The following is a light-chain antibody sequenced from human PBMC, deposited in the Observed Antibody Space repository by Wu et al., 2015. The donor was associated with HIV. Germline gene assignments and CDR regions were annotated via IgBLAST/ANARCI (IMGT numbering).Light chain of an antibody. Sequence: SLSPGKSHLSCRASQNVNNYLTWYQQKPGQAPRLLIYXVSNRATGIPARFSGSGSGTDFTLTISSLEPEDFAVYYCQQRTNWPRITFGQGTKLEMK. CDR1: QNVNNY. CDR2: XVS. V-gene: IGKV3-11*01. CDR3: QQRTNWPRIT. J-gene: IGKJ2*01.